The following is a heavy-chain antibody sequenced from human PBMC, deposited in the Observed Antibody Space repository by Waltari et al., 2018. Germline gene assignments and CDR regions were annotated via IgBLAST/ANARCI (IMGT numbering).Heavy chain of an antibody. CDR3: AKDKAIAAAGTWGY. V-gene: IGHV3-30*02. Sequence: QVQLVESGGGVVQPGGSLRLSCAAPGFTFSSYGMHWVRQAPGKGLEWVAFIRYDGSNKYYADSVKGRFTISRDNSKNTLYLQMNSLRAEDTAVYYCAKDKAIAAAGTWGYWGQGTLVTVSS. D-gene: IGHD6-13*01. CDR2: IRYDGSNK. CDR1: GFTFSSYG. J-gene: IGHJ4*02.